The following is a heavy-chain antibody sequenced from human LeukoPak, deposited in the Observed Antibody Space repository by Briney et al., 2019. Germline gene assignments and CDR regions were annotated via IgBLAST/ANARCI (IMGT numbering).Heavy chain of an antibody. Sequence: GASVKVSCKASGYTFTSYGISWVRQAPGQGLEWMGWISAYNGNTNYAQKLQGRVTMTTDTSTSTAYMELRSLRSDDTAVYYCARRVLRYFDWLLNDAFDIWGQGTMVTVSS. D-gene: IGHD3-9*01. J-gene: IGHJ3*02. CDR3: ARRVLRYFDWLLNDAFDI. CDR2: ISAYNGNT. CDR1: GYTFTSYG. V-gene: IGHV1-18*01.